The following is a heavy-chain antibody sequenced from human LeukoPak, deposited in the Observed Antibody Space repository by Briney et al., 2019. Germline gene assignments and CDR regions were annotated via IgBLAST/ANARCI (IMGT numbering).Heavy chain of an antibody. CDR3: ARDEPAGGYYSFDY. D-gene: IGHD3-22*01. V-gene: IGHV1-18*01. J-gene: IGHJ4*02. CDR1: GYTFTNYG. Sequence: ASVKVSCKASGYTFTNYGISWVRQAPGQGLEWVGWISAYNGNRNYAQKLQGRVTMTKDTSTSTAYMEMRSLRFDDTAVYYCARDEPAGGYYSFDYWGQGTLVTVSS. CDR2: ISAYNGNR.